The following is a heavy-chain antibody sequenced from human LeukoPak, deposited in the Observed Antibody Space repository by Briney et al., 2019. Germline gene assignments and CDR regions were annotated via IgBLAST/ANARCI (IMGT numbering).Heavy chain of an antibody. J-gene: IGHJ4*02. CDR3: ARERRREPFDY. V-gene: IGHV4-39*02. CDR2: IYYSGST. CDR1: GGSIRSSSYY. Sequence: SETLSLSCSVAGGSIRSSSYYWGWIRQPPRNGLEWLESIYYSGSTYYNPFLKSRCTISVDASKNHFSLNLSSVTAADTAVYYCARERRREPFDYWGQGTLVTVSS. D-gene: IGHD1-14*01.